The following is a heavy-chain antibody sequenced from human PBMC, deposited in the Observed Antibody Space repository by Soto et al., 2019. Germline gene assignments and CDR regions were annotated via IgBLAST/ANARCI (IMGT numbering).Heavy chain of an antibody. CDR2: INHSGST. Sequence: SEALSLTCAVYGGSFSGYYWSWSRQPPGKGLEWIGEINHSGSTNYNPSLKSRVTISVDTSKNQFSLKLSSVTAADTAVYYCARDRPSEFLYDSSGYYYSFPRAEDAFDIWGQGTMVTVSS. D-gene: IGHD3-22*01. CDR3: ARDRPSEFLYDSSGYYYSFPRAEDAFDI. V-gene: IGHV4-34*01. J-gene: IGHJ3*02. CDR1: GGSFSGYY.